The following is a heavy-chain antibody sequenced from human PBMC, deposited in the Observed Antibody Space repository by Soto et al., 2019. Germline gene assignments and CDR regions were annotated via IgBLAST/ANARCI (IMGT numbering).Heavy chain of an antibody. D-gene: IGHD3-3*01. Sequence: EVHLVQSGGGLVQPGGSLRLSCAASGFTFSPYWMYWVRQAPGKGPVWVSRLNSDGSSTDYADSVRGRFTISRDNAKNTLYREMNGLRAEDTAVYYCARGGGYDFWTGYFEYWGQGSLVSVSS. V-gene: IGHV3-74*01. CDR1: GFTFSPYW. CDR2: LNSDGSST. J-gene: IGHJ4*02. CDR3: ARGGGYDFWTGYFEY.